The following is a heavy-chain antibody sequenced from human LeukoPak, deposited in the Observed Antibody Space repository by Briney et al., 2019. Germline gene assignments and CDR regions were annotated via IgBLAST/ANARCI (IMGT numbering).Heavy chain of an antibody. J-gene: IGHJ4*02. CDR2: MNPNSGNT. V-gene: IGHV1-8*01. D-gene: IGHD6-19*01. CDR3: ARDRAVAGLCDY. Sequence: EASVKVSCKASGYTFTSYDINWVRQATGQGLEWMGWMNPNSGNTGYAQKFQGRVTMTRNTSISTAYMELSSLRSEDTAVYYCARDRAVAGLCDYWGQGTLVTVSS. CDR1: GYTFTSYD.